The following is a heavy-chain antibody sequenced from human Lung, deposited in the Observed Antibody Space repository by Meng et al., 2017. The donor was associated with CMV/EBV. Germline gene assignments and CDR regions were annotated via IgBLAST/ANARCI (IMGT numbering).Heavy chain of an antibody. D-gene: IGHD2-2*01. CDR3: AKCSSTSCRYFDY. CDR2: MYSGGSST. V-gene: IGHV3-23*03. Sequence: GGSXRLXCAASGFTFSRYGMSWVRQAPGKGLEWVSVMYSGGSSTFYADSVQGRFTISRDESKNTLYLQMNSLRAEDTALYYCAKCSSTSCRYFDYWGQGTXVTVSS. CDR1: GFTFSRYG. J-gene: IGHJ4*02.